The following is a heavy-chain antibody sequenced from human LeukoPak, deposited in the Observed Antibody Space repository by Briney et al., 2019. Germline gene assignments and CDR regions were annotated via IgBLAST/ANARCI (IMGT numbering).Heavy chain of an antibody. J-gene: IGHJ5*02. CDR1: GGSISSSSYH. CDR2: IYYSGST. D-gene: IGHD3-10*01. Sequence: SETLSLTCTVSGGSISSSSYHWGWLRQPPGKGLEWIVTIYYSGSTYYGPSLKSRVTISVDRSKNQFSLKLSSVTAADTAVYYCARFYYGLLNWFDPWGQGTLVTVSS. V-gene: IGHV4-39*07. CDR3: ARFYYGLLNWFDP.